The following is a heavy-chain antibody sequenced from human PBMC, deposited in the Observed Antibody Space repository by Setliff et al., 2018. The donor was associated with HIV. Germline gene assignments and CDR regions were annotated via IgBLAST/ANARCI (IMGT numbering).Heavy chain of an antibody. Sequence: ASVKVSCKASGYTFTNYDINWVRQVTGQGLEWMGWMNPNSGNTGYGQKFQGRVTMTRDTSISTAYMELSNLGSEDTAVHYCARRIGFDVWGQGTMVTVSS. CDR2: MNPNSGNT. V-gene: IGHV1-8*01. D-gene: IGHD2-15*01. CDR3: ARRIGFDV. CDR1: GYTFTNYD. J-gene: IGHJ3*01.